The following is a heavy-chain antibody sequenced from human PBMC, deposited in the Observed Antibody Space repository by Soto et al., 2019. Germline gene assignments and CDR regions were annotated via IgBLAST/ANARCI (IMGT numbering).Heavy chain of an antibody. D-gene: IGHD3-22*01. CDR3: ARDLGDSSGYRSSRDY. J-gene: IGHJ4*02. Sequence: VKVSCKASGGTFSSYAISWVRQAPGQGLEWMGGIIPIFGTANYAQKFQGRVTITADESTSTAYMELSSLRSEDTAVYYCARDLGDSSGYRSSRDYWGQGTLVTVSS. CDR2: IIPIFGTA. V-gene: IGHV1-69*01. CDR1: GGTFSSYA.